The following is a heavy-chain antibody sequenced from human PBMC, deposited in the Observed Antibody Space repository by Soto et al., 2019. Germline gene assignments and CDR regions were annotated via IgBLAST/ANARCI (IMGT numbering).Heavy chain of an antibody. V-gene: IGHV3-48*02. CDR1: GFTFSSYS. J-gene: IGHJ5*02. Sequence: GALRLSCAASGFTFSSYSMNWVRQAPGKGLEWVSYISSSSSTIYYADSVKGRFTISRDNAKNSLYLQMDSLRDEDTAVYYCAREGGNLNWFDPWGQGTLVTVSS. CDR3: AREGGNLNWFDP. D-gene: IGHD1-26*01. CDR2: ISSSSSTI.